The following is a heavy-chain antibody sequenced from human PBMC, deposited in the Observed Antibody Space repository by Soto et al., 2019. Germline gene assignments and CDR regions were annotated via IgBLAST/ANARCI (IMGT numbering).Heavy chain of an antibody. CDR2: IVVGSGNT. J-gene: IGHJ4*02. CDR3: AAPLPYSSGYELDY. Sequence: SVKVSCKASGFTFTSSAVQWVRQARGQRLEWIGWIVVGSGNTNYAQKFQERVTITRDMSTSTAYMELRSLRSEDTAVYYCAAPLPYSSGYELDYWGQGTLVTVSS. V-gene: IGHV1-58*01. CDR1: GFTFTSSA. D-gene: IGHD3-22*01.